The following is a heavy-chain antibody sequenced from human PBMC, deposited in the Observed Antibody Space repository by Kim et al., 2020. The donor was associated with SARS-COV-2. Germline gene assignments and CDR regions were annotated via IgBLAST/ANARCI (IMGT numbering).Heavy chain of an antibody. D-gene: IGHD2-2*01. CDR2: IYYSGST. Sequence: SETLSLTCTVSGGSISSSSYYWGWIRQPPGKGLEWIGSIYYSGSTYYNPSLKSRVTISVDTSKNQFSLKLSSVTAADTAVYYCARLLPYCSSTSCYARLIPQRPGVDAFDIWGQGTMVTVSS. V-gene: IGHV4-39*01. CDR1: GGSISSSSYY. J-gene: IGHJ3*02. CDR3: ARLLPYCSSTSCYARLIPQRPGVDAFDI.